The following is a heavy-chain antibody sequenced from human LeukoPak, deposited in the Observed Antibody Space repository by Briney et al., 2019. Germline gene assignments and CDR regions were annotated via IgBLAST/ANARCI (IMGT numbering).Heavy chain of an antibody. CDR2: ISYDGSNK. Sequence: GGSLRLSCAASGFTFRSYGMHWVRQAPGKGLEWVAVISYDGSNKYYADSVKGRFTISRDNSKNTLYLQMNSLRAEDTAVYYCAKAFALSYYYMDVWGKGTTVTVSS. V-gene: IGHV3-30*18. CDR1: GFTFRSYG. CDR3: AKAFALSYYYMDV. J-gene: IGHJ6*03. D-gene: IGHD2/OR15-2a*01.